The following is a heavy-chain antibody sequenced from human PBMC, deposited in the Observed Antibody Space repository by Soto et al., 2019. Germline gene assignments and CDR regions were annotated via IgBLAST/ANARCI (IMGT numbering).Heavy chain of an antibody. Sequence: EVQLLESGGDLVQPGGSLRLSCVASGLTFRNYAMSWVRQAPGKGLEWVSVISGNGDTYYADSVKGRFTISRDNSKNTLYLQMNSLRAEVTALYYCASDVDYWGQGTLVTVSS. CDR2: ISGNGDT. CDR1: GLTFRNYA. J-gene: IGHJ4*02. V-gene: IGHV3-23*01. D-gene: IGHD2-21*02. CDR3: ASDVDY.